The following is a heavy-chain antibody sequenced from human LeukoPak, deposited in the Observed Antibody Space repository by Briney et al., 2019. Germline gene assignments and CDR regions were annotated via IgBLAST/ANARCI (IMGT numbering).Heavy chain of an antibody. J-gene: IGHJ4*02. V-gene: IGHV4-59*01. CDR2: IYYTGSA. CDR3: ASSPSGYFDH. Sequence: SETLSFTCTVSGGSISNYYWNWIRQPPGKGLEWIGYIYYTGSANYNPALKSRVAISLDMSKNQFSLKLSSVTAADTAVYYCASSPSGYFDHWGQGTPVTVSS. CDR1: GGSISNYY.